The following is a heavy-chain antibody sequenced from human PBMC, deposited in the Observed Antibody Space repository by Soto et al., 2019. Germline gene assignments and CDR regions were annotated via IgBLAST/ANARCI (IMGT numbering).Heavy chain of an antibody. D-gene: IGHD3-3*01. CDR2: ISNDGRAQ. V-gene: IGHV3-30*03. CDR3: ARDIRSGDYKWLDS. CDR1: TISINVYG. Sequence: QVQLVESGGGVVQPGRSLRLSCTSSTISINVYGIQWVRQAPAKGLEWLAFISNDGRAQYYADSVKGRFTISRDYPKNTVDLQMNSLRNEETAVYYCARDIRSGDYKWLDSWGPGTLVTVSS. J-gene: IGHJ5*01.